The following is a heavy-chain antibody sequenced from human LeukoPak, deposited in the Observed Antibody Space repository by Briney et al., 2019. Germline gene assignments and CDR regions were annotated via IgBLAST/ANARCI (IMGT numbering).Heavy chain of an antibody. CDR1: GGSISSYY. Sequence: SETLSLTCTVSGGSISSYYWSWIRQPPGKGLEWIGYIYYSGSTNYNPSLKSRVTISVDTSKNQFSLKLSSVTAADTAVYYCARLTRDFWSGSNYYHYYMDVWGKGTTVTVSS. CDR2: IYYSGST. V-gene: IGHV4-59*01. CDR3: ARLTRDFWSGSNYYHYYMDV. J-gene: IGHJ6*03. D-gene: IGHD3-3*01.